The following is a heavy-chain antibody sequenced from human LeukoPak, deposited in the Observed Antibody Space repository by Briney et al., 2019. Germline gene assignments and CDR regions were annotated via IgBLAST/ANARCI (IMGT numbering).Heavy chain of an antibody. CDR3: ARDSNNYYYYMDV. CDR2: IKQDGSEK. CDR1: GFTFSSYW. Sequence: GSLRLSCAASGFTFSSYWMSWVRQAPGKGLEWVAKIKQDGSEKYYVDSVKGRFTISRDNAKNSLYLQMNSLRAEDTSVYYCARDSNNYYYYMDVWGKGTTVTVSS. J-gene: IGHJ6*03. V-gene: IGHV3-7*01. D-gene: IGHD3-3*02.